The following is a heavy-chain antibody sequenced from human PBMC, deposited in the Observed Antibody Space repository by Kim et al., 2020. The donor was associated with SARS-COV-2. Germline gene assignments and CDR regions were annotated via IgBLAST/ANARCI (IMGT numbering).Heavy chain of an antibody. V-gene: IGHV1-2*02. CDR3: ARDTEGVPTWYFAL. CDR1: GYTFTAHY. J-gene: IGHJ2*01. CDR2: TNPYTTGT. Sequence: ASVKVSCKASGYTFTAHYIHWVRQAPGGGLEWMGWTNPYTTGTNYARKFQGRVTMTSDTSNNTVYMELARLTSYDTAVYYCARDTEGVPTWYFALWGRGTLVAVSS.